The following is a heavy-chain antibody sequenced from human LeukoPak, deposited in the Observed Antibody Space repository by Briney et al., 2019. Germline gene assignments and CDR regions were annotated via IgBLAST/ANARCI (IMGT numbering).Heavy chain of an antibody. Sequence: QSGGSLRLSCAASGFTFSSYGMHWVRQAPGKGLEWVAFIRYDGNNKYYADSVKGRFTISRDNSKNTLYLQMNSLRAEDTAVYYCAREDAGYGDSWYFDLWGRGTLVTVSS. J-gene: IGHJ2*01. CDR1: GFTFSSYG. CDR3: AREDAGYGDSWYFDL. D-gene: IGHD4-17*01. CDR2: IRYDGNNK. V-gene: IGHV3-30*02.